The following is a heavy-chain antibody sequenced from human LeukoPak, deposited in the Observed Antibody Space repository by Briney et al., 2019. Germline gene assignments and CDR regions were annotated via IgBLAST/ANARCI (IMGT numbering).Heavy chain of an antibody. CDR2: ISSSSSYI. CDR1: GFTFSSYS. V-gene: IGHV3-21*01. Sequence: GGSLRLSCAASGFTFSSYSMNWVRQAPGKGLEWVSSISSSSSYIYYVDSVKGRFTISRDNAKNSLYLQMNSLRAEDTAVYYCARIGFDYWGQGTLVTVSS. CDR3: ARIGFDY. J-gene: IGHJ4*02.